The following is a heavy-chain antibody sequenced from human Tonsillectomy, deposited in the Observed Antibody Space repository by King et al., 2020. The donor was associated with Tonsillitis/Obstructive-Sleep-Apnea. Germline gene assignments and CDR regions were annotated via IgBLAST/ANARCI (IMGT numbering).Heavy chain of an antibody. CDR1: GFSLSTNGVG. CDR2: IYWDDDK. D-gene: IGHD1-26*01. Sequence: ITLKESGPTLVKPTQTLTLTCTFSGFSLSTNGVGVGWIRQPPGKALEWLALIYWDDDKGYSPSLKSRLTVTKDTSKNQVVLTKTNMDPVDTATYYCVYSPYSYSGSHNTPFDSWGQGTLVTVSS. CDR3: VYSPYSYSGSHNTPFDS. V-gene: IGHV2-5*02. J-gene: IGHJ4*02.